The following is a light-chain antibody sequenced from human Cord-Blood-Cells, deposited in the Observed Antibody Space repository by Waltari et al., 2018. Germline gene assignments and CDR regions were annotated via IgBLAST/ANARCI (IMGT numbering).Light chain of an antibody. J-gene: IGKJ2*01. CDR3: QQYYSTPDT. CDR2: WAS. CDR1: RSVLYSSNNKNY. Sequence: DIVMTQSPDSLAVSLGERPTINCKSSRSVLYSSNNKNYLAWYQQKPGQPPKLLIYWASTRESGVPDRFSGSGSGTDFTLAISSLQAEDVAVYYCQQYYSTPDTFGQGTKLEIK. V-gene: IGKV4-1*01.